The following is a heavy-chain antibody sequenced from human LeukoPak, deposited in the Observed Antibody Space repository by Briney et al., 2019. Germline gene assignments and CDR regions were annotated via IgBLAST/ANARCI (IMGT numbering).Heavy chain of an antibody. D-gene: IGHD3-10*01. CDR2: IYATGST. CDR1: GGSISSYC. Sequence: SETLSLTCTVSGGSISSYCWSWIRQPPGKGLEWIGYIYATGSTNYNPSLKCRVTISVDTSKNQFSLNLRSVTAADTAVYYCARHGSVRSPLGPWGQGTLVTVSS. V-gene: IGHV4-4*09. J-gene: IGHJ5*02. CDR3: ARHGSVRSPLGP.